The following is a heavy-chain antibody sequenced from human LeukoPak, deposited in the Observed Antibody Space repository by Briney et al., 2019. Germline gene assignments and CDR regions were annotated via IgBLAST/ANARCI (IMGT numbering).Heavy chain of an antibody. CDR2: IYYSGST. Sequence: SETLSLTCTVSGGSISSSSYYWGWIRQPPGKGLEWIGRIYYSGSTYYNPSLKSRVAISVDTSKNQLSLKLSSVTAADTAVYYCARPLYSSSWSFTQYYYYGMDVWGQGTTVTVSS. V-gene: IGHV4-39*01. D-gene: IGHD6-13*01. J-gene: IGHJ6*02. CDR3: ARPLYSSSWSFTQYYYYGMDV. CDR1: GGSISSSSYY.